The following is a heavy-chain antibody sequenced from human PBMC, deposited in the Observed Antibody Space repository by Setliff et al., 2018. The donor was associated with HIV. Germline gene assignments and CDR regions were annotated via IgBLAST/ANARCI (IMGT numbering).Heavy chain of an antibody. CDR3: ARHVKGAFDPYYFDQ. Sequence: SETLSLTCTVSDDSISTTAYYWGWVRQPPGKGLEWIGSIYYSGSTYYNPSLRSRVTLSVDTSKNRFSLRLTSVTAADSAVYFCARHVKGAFDPYYFDQWGQGARVTVSS. V-gene: IGHV4-39*01. J-gene: IGHJ4*02. CDR2: IYYSGST. CDR1: DDSISTTAYY.